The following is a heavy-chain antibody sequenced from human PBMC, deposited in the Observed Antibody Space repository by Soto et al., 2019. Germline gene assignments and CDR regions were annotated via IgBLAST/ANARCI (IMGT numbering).Heavy chain of an antibody. D-gene: IGHD2-15*01. CDR1: GFPFSSYA. CDR3: ARDSGPARSELNYFDY. J-gene: IGHJ4*02. V-gene: IGHV3-30-3*01. Sequence: GGSLRLSCAASGFPFSSYAMHWVRQAPGKGLEWVAVISYDGSNKYYADSVKGRFTISRDSSKNTLYLQMNSLRAEDTAVCYCARDSGPARSELNYFDYWGQGTLVTVSS. CDR2: ISYDGSNK.